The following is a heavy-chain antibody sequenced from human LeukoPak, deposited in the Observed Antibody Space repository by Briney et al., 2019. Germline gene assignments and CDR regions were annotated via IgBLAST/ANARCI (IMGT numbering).Heavy chain of an antibody. CDR3: ARDYYDSSGPFFYFDY. V-gene: IGHV1-2*06. Sequence: ASVKVSCKASGYTFTGYYMHWVRQAPGQGLEWMGRINPNSGGTNYAQKFQGRVTMTRDTSISTAYMELSGLRSGDTAVYYCARDYYDSSGPFFYFDYWGQGTLVTVSS. CDR1: GYTFTGYY. CDR2: INPNSGGT. J-gene: IGHJ4*02. D-gene: IGHD3-22*01.